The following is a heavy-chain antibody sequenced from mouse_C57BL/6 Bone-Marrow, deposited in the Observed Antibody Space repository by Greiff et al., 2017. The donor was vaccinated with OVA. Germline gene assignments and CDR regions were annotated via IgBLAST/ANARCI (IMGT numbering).Heavy chain of an antibody. V-gene: IGHV1-78*01. CDR1: GYTFTDHT. D-gene: IGHD2-4*01. J-gene: IGHJ4*01. Sequence: VQLQQSDAELVKPGASVKISCKVSGYTFTDHTIHWMKQRPEQGLEWIGYIYPRDGSTKYNEKFKGKATFTADKSSSTAYMQLNSLTSDDSAVYFCARGLYDYDGGDYYYARDYWGQGTSVTVSS. CDR3: ARGLYDYDGGDYYYARDY. CDR2: IYPRDGST.